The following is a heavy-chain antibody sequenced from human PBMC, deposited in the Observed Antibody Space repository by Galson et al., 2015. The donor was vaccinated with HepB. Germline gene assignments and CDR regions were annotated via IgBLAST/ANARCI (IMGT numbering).Heavy chain of an antibody. CDR3: ARDPGIAAAGTIRYGMDV. CDR1: GFTFSSYW. D-gene: IGHD6-13*01. V-gene: IGHV3-7*03. CDR2: IKQDGSEK. Sequence: SLRLSCAASGFTFSSYWMSWVRQAPGKGLEWVANIKQDGSEKYYVDSVKGRFTISRDNAKNSLYLQMNSLRAEDTAVYYCARDPGIAAAGTIRYGMDVWGQGTTVTVSS. J-gene: IGHJ6*02.